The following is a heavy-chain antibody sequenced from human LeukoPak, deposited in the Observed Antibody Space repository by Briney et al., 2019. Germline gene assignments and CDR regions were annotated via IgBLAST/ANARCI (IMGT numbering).Heavy chain of an antibody. CDR2: ISPSGHST. CDR3: GRDFVGESGAGGP. D-gene: IGHD3-10*01. CDR1: GFTFSSYT. J-gene: IGHJ5*02. Sequence: GGSLRLSCAASGFTFSSYTMNWSRQAPAKGLDWVSSISPSGHSTWNADSVKGRFTISRDNAKNSLYLQMNSLRAEDTAIYYCGRDFVGESGAGGPWGQGTLITVSS. V-gene: IGHV3-21*01.